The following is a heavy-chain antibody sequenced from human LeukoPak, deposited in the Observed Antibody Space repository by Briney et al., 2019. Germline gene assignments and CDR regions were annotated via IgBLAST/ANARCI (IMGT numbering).Heavy chain of an antibody. Sequence: PGGSLRLSCAASGFTFSGFTLHWVRKAPGKGLEWVALISYDGRHKYYRDSVEGRFTISRDNAKNSLYLQMNSLRAEDTAVYYCATTPFGVVIPYFDYWGQGTLVTVSS. CDR3: ATTPFGVVIPYFDY. CDR2: ISYDGRHK. V-gene: IGHV3-30*04. CDR1: GFTFSGFT. D-gene: IGHD3-3*01. J-gene: IGHJ4*02.